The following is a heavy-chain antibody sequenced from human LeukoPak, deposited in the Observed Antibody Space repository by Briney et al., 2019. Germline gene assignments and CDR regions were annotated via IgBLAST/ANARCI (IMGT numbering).Heavy chain of an antibody. Sequence: PSETLSLTCTVSGGSISSSSYYWGWIRQPPGKGLEWIGSIYYSGTPNYNPSLKSRVIISVDTSKNQSSLKVSSVTAADTAVYYCARRERTGIFDYWGQGTLVTVSS. CDR2: IYYSGTP. V-gene: IGHV4-39*07. J-gene: IGHJ4*02. D-gene: IGHD3/OR15-3a*01. CDR3: ARRERTGIFDY. CDR1: GGSISSSSYY.